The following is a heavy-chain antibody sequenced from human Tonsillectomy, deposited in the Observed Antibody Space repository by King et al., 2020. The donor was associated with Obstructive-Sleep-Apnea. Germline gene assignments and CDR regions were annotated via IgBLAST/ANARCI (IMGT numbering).Heavy chain of an antibody. D-gene: IGHD3-9*01. V-gene: IGHV2-5*02. CDR1: GFSLSSTGVG. CDR2: IFCDDDN. CDR3: ARSQITILDYFDY. J-gene: IGHJ4*02. Sequence: TLKESGPTLVKPTQTLTLTCTFSGFSLSSTGVGVGWIRQSPGKALECLAVIFCDDDNRYIPSLKSRLTITKDTSKNQVVLTMTSMDPVETGTYYCARSQITILDYFDYWGQGTLVTVSS.